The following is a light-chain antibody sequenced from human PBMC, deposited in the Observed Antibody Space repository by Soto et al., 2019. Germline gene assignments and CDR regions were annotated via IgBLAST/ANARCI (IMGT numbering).Light chain of an antibody. CDR1: SSDVGSYNL. J-gene: IGLJ1*01. Sequence: QSALTQPASVSGSPGQSITISCTGTSSDVGSYNLVSWYQQHPGKAPKLMIYEVSKRPSGVSNHFSGSKSANTASLTISGLQADDEADYYCCSYGGRSTYVFGTGTKVTVL. CDR3: CSYGGRSTYV. V-gene: IGLV2-23*02. CDR2: EVS.